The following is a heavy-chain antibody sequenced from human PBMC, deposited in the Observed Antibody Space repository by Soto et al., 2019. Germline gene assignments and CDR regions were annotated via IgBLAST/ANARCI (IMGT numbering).Heavy chain of an antibody. V-gene: IGHV3-30*03. J-gene: IGHJ4*02. Sequence: QLVESGGDVVQPGKSLRLSCAASGFNFGFFGMHSVRQAPGKGLEWVAFISGDGINTQYADSVRGRFTLSRDYSRKTMYLQMDSLRDEDTALYYCARGNLSFDFDSWGLGTLVTVSS. CDR1: GFNFGFFG. CDR3: ARGNLSFDFDS. CDR2: ISGDGINT. D-gene: IGHD1-26*01.